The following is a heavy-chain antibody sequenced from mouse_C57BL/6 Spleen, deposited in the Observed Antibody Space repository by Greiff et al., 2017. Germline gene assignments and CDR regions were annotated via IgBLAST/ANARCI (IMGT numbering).Heavy chain of an antibody. J-gene: IGHJ2*01. D-gene: IGHD1-1*01. CDR2: IRNKANGYTT. CDR1: GFTFTDYY. V-gene: IGHV7-3*01. CDR3: ARYGTVVANNYCDY. Sequence: EVKLVESGGGLVQPGGSLSLSCAASGFTFTDYYMSWVRQPPGKALEWLGFIRNKANGYTTEYSASVKGRFTISRDNSQSILYLQMNALRAEDSATYYCARYGTVVANNYCDYWGQGTTLTVSS.